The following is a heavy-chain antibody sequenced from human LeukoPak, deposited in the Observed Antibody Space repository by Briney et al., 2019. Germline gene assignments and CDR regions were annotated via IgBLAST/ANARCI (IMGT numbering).Heavy chain of an antibody. V-gene: IGHV1-2*02. CDR1: AYTCTGYY. D-gene: IGHD3-10*01. CDR2: INPNTGDT. Sequence: GASVKVSRKASAYTCTGYYMHWVRQAPGQGLEWMGWINPNTGDTNYSQNFQGRVTMTRDTSISTVYMELSSLRSDDTALYYCANNYGSGSYYDAFDIWGQGTMVTVSS. J-gene: IGHJ3*02. CDR3: ANNYGSGSYYDAFDI.